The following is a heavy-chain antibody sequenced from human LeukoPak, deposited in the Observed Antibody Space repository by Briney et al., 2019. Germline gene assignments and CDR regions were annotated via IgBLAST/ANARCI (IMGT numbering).Heavy chain of an antibody. CDR3: ARARGSGYYLDY. D-gene: IGHD3-3*01. CDR1: GFTFRSYT. V-gene: IGHV3-21*06. Sequence: GGSLRLSCAASGFTFRSYTMTWVRQAPGKGLEWVSSISSSSTYRYYADAVTGRFPISRDDTKHSLFLQMNSLRAEDTAVYYCARARGSGYYLDYWGQGTLVTVSS. J-gene: IGHJ4*02. CDR2: ISSSSTYR.